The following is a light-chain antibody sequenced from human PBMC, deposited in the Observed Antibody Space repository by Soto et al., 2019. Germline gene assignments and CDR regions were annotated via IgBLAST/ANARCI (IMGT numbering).Light chain of an antibody. CDR2: DAS. Sequence: LVLTQSPGTLSLSPGERATLSCRASQSVSNNYLAWYQQKPGQAPRLLIYDASNRATGIPARFSGSGSGTDFTLTISSLEPDDFAVYYCQQRADWPITFGQGTRLEIK. J-gene: IGKJ5*01. CDR3: QQRADWPIT. V-gene: IGKV3-11*01. CDR1: QSVSNNY.